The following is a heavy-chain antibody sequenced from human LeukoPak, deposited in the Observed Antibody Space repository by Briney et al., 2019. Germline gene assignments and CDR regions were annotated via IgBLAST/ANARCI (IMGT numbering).Heavy chain of an antibody. J-gene: IGHJ5*02. D-gene: IGHD5-12*01. CDR2: MNPNSGNT. CDR1: GYSFTTYD. CDR3: ARGRGGYRRGWFDP. Sequence: ASVKVSCKASGYSFTTYDVNWVRQATGQGLEWMGWMNPNSGNTGYAQKFQGRVTMTRNTSISTAYMELSSLRSEDTAVYYCARGRGGYRRGWFDPWGQGTLVTVSS. V-gene: IGHV1-8*01.